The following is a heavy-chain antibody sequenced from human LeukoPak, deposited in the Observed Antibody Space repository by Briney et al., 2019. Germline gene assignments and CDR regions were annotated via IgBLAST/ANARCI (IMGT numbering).Heavy chain of an antibody. CDR3: ARVYSDTSGYYPDAFDI. CDR2: IYPSGST. Sequence: NPSETLSLTCAVYGGSFSGYYWSWIRQPPGKGLEWIGRIYPSGSTNFHPSLKSRVTMSVDTSKNQFSLRLTSVTAADTAIYYCARVYSDTSGYYPDAFDIWGQGTMITVSS. D-gene: IGHD3-22*01. CDR1: GGSFSGYY. J-gene: IGHJ3*02. V-gene: IGHV4-59*10.